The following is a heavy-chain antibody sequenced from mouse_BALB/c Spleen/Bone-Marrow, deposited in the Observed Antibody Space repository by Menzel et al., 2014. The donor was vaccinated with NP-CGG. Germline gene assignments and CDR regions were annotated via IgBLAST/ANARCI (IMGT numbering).Heavy chain of an antibody. D-gene: IGHD1-1*02. CDR3: ANSRGGFPY. CDR2: INPGTDYT. CDR1: GYTFTNSW. V-gene: IGHV1-7*01. J-gene: IGHJ3*01. Sequence: VQLQQSGAELAKPGASVKMSCKASGYTFTNSWMHWVKQRPGQGLEWIGYINPGTDYTEYDQKFKDRATLTADRSSSTAYMQLSGLTSEDSAVYFCANSRGGFPYWGQGTLVTVYA.